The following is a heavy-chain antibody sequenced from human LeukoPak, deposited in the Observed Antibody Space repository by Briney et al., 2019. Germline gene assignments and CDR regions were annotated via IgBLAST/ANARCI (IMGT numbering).Heavy chain of an antibody. CDR1: GFSFSGYS. D-gene: IGHD7-27*01. J-gene: IGHJ4*02. Sequence: GGSLRLSCAASGFSFSGYSMNWVRQAPGRGLEWISYISSGSRTIFYVDSVKGRFSISRDKAKNSLYLLMDSLRADDTAVYYCARESITGDRDFDYWGQGTLITVSS. CDR2: ISSGSRTI. V-gene: IGHV3-48*01. CDR3: ARESITGDRDFDY.